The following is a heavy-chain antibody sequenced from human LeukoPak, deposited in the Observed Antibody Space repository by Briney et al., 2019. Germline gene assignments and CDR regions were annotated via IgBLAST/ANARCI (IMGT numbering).Heavy chain of an antibody. J-gene: IGHJ4*02. CDR2: IIPIFGTA. CDR3: ARDQYDSSGYYPSRAFDY. D-gene: IGHD3-22*01. V-gene: IGHV1-69*13. CDR1: GGTFSSYA. Sequence: VKVSCKASGGTFSSYAISWVRQAPGQGVEWMGGIIPIFGTAKYEQKFQGRVTITADESTSTAYMELSSLRSEDTAVYYCARDQYDSSGYYPSRAFDYWGQGTLVTVSS.